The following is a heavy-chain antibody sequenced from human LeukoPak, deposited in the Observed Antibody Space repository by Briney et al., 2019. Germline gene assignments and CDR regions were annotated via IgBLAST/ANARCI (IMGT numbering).Heavy chain of an antibody. J-gene: IGHJ5*02. V-gene: IGHV4-34*01. CDR1: GGSFSGYY. D-gene: IGHD6-25*01. CDR2: MNHSGST. Sequence: PSETLSLTCVVYGGSFSGYYWSWTRLSPGKGLEWIGEMNHSGSTNYNPSLKSRVTISVDTSKNQFSLKLSSVTAADTAVYYCAAGPRGWFDPWGQGTLVTVSS. CDR3: AAGPRGWFDP.